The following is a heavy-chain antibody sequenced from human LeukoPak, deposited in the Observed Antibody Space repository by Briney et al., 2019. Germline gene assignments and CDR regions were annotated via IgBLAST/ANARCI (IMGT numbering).Heavy chain of an antibody. D-gene: IGHD2-21*01. V-gene: IGHV4-39*02. J-gene: IGHJ5*02. CDR2: IYYSGTT. CDR1: GDSITSTTYY. CDR3: ARYHRVDCSFEP. Sequence: PSETLSLTCTVSGDSITSTTYYWGWIRQPPGKGLEWIGSIYYSGTTYYNPSLKSRVIISVDTSKNHFSLKLSSVTAADTAVYYCARYHRVDCSFEPWGQGTLVTVSS.